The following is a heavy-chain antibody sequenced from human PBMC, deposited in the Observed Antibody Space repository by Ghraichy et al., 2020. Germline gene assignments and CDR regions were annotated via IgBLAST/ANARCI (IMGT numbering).Heavy chain of an antibody. CDR3: SRGGGAGTPVLYHMDV. Sequence: GGSLRLSCVASGLMFSPNSMNWVRQAPGKGLEWVASISSSTRYIYYADSVKGRFTISRDNAQNSLYLQRNSLRAEDTAVYYCSRGGGAGTPVLYHMDVWGLGTTVTVCS. CDR1: GLMFSPNS. V-gene: IGHV3-21*01. D-gene: IGHD6-19*01. CDR2: ISSSTRYI. J-gene: IGHJ6*02.